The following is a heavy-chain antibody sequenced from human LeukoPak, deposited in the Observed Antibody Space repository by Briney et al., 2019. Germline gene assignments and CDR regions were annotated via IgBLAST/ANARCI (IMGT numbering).Heavy chain of an antibody. J-gene: IGHJ4*02. CDR3: ARVSFCPRCHFDY. CDR2: ISPDGNSA. V-gene: IGHV3-74*01. D-gene: IGHD2/OR15-2a*01. Sequence: GGSLRLSCAASGFTFSSYWMHWVRQAPGKGLVWVSRISPDGNSALYADSVKGRFTISRDNAKNTLYLQMNSLRGDDTAVYYCARVSFCPRCHFDYWGQGTLVTVSS. CDR1: GFTFSSYW.